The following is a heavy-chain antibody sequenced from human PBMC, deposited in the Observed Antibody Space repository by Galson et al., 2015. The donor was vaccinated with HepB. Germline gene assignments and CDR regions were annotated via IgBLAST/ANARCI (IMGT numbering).Heavy chain of an antibody. CDR2: ISYDGSNK. D-gene: IGHD6-19*01. V-gene: IGHV3-30*18. Sequence: SLRLSCAASGFTFSSYGMHWVRQAPGKGLEWVAVISYDGSNKYYADSVKGRFTISRDNSKNTLYLQMNSLRAADTAVYYCAKDIPPGRVAVAGHNYYYYYYGMAVWGQGTTVTVSS. CDR1: GFTFSSYG. CDR3: AKDIPPGRVAVAGHNYYYYYYGMAV. J-gene: IGHJ6*02.